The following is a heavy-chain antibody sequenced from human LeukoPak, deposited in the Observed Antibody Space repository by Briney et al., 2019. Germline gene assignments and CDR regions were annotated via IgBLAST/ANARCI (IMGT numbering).Heavy chain of an antibody. CDR2: IIPIFGTA. CDR3: ARVRLGYCSSTSCSVRYYYGMDV. J-gene: IGHJ6*02. V-gene: IGHV1-69*13. CDR1: GGTFISYA. Sequence: ASVKVSCKASGGTFISYAISWVRQAPGQGLEWMGGIIPIFGTANYAQKFQGRVTITAGESTSTAYMELSSLRSEDTAVYYCARVRLGYCSSTSCSVRYYYGMDVWGQGTTVTVSS. D-gene: IGHD2-2*01.